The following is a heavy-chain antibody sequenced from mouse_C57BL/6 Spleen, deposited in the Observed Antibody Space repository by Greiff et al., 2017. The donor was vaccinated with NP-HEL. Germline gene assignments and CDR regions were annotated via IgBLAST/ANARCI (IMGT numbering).Heavy chain of an antibody. Sequence: QVQLKQPGAELVKPGASVKMSCKASGYTFTSYWITWVKQRPGQGLEWIGDIYPGSGSTNYNEKFKSKATLTVDTSSSTAYMQLSSLTSEDSAVYYCARPSHYYGSSYLDYWGQGTTLTVSS. CDR1: GYTFTSYW. CDR3: ARPSHYYGSSYLDY. D-gene: IGHD1-1*01. J-gene: IGHJ2*01. V-gene: IGHV1-55*01. CDR2: IYPGSGST.